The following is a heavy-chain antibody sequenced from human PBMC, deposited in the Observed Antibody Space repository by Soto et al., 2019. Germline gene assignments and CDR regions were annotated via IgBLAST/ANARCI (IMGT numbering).Heavy chain of an antibody. D-gene: IGHD2-15*01. V-gene: IGHV1-69*06. Sequence: SVKVSCKASGGTLSSYAISWVRQAPGQGLEWMGGIIPIFGTANYAQKFQGRVTITADKSTSTAYTELSSLRSEDTAVYYCATANRKYCSGGSCYLHFDYWGQGTLVTVSS. CDR2: IIPIFGTA. CDR3: ATANRKYCSGGSCYLHFDY. J-gene: IGHJ4*02. CDR1: GGTLSSYA.